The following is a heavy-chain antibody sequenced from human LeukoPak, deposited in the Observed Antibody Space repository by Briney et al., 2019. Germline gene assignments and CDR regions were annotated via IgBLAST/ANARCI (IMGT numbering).Heavy chain of an antibody. Sequence: SETLSLTCTVSGGSISSYYWSWIRQPPGKGLEWIGYIYYSGSTNYNPSLKSRVTISVDTSKNQFSLKLSSVTAADTAVYYCARWYYYDSSGYWDYWGQGTLVTVSS. D-gene: IGHD3-22*01. CDR2: IYYSGST. CDR1: GGSISSYY. CDR3: ARWYYYDSSGYWDY. V-gene: IGHV4-59*12. J-gene: IGHJ4*02.